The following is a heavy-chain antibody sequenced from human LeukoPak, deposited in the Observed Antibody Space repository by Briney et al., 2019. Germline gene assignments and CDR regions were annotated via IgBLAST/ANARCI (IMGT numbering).Heavy chain of an antibody. J-gene: IGHJ4*02. Sequence: SVKVSCKASGYTFTNYYMHWVRQARGQGLEGIGLINPSGGSTSYAQKFQGRVTMTRDTSTSTVYMELSRLRSDDTAVYDCARPVTTESPYYFVYWGEGTLVTVSS. D-gene: IGHD4-17*01. V-gene: IGHV1-46*01. CDR3: ARPVTTESPYYFVY. CDR1: GYTFTNYY. CDR2: INPSGGST.